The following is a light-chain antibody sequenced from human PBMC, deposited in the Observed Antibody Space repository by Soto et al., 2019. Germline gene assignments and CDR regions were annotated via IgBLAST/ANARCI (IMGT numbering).Light chain of an antibody. CDR3: QQRSNWPPT. CDR1: QSVSSY. V-gene: IGKV3-11*01. CDR2: DAS. Sequence: VLSQSAVTLSLSPGERATLSCRASQSVSSYLAWYQQKPGQAPRLLIYDASNRATGIPARFSGSGSGTDFTLTISSLEPEDFAVYYCQQRSNWPPTFGQGTKVDIK. J-gene: IGKJ1*01.